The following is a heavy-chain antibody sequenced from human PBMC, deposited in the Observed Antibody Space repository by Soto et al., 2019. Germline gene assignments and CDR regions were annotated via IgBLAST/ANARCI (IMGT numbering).Heavy chain of an antibody. CDR3: ARGSAYYVHNWFDP. J-gene: IGHJ5*02. D-gene: IGHD3-22*01. Sequence: SETLSLTCTVSGGSISRYYWTWIRQPPGKGLEWIGYIYYSGDTDYNPSLKSRVTISLDTSKNQFSLDLSSVTAADTAVYYCARGSAYYVHNWFDPWGQGTLVTVSP. V-gene: IGHV4-59*01. CDR1: GGSISRYY. CDR2: IYYSGDT.